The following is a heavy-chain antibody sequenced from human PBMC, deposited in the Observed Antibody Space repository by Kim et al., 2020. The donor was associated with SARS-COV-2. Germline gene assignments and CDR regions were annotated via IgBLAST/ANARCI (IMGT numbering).Heavy chain of an antibody. V-gene: IGHV3-23*01. CDR2: ISNTGTNT. CDR3: AQAWGGSLKVYGVDV. J-gene: IGHJ6*02. D-gene: IGHD1-26*01. CDR1: GFTFKNHA. Sequence: GSLRLSCAASGFTFKNHAMSWVRQAPGKGLEWVSSISNTGTNTYHADSVKGRFTISRDNSKNTVYLQMNGLRADDTALYYCAQAWGGSLKVYGVDVWGQGTTVTVSS.